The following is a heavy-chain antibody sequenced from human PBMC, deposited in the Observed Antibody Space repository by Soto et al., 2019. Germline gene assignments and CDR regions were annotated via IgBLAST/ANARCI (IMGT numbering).Heavy chain of an antibody. CDR2: IYHSGST. CDR1: GGSISSSNW. Sequence: PSETLSLTCAVSGGSISSSNWWSWVRQPPGKGLEWIGEIYHSGSTNYNPSLKSRVTISVDKSKNQFSLKLSSVTAADTAVYYCAIEQQLVPNWFDPWGQGTLVTVSS. V-gene: IGHV4-4*02. D-gene: IGHD6-13*01. J-gene: IGHJ5*02. CDR3: AIEQQLVPNWFDP.